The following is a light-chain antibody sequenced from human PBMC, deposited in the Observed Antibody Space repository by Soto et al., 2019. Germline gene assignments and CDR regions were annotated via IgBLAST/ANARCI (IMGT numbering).Light chain of an antibody. CDR1: QSVSSSY. Sequence: EIVFTQSPGTLSLSPGEGATLSCRASQSVSSSYLAWYQQRPGQAPRLLIYGASSRATGIPDRFSGSGSGTDFTLTISRLEPEDFAVYYCQQYGSSPWTFGQGTKV. CDR2: GAS. J-gene: IGKJ1*01. V-gene: IGKV3-20*01. CDR3: QQYGSSPWT.